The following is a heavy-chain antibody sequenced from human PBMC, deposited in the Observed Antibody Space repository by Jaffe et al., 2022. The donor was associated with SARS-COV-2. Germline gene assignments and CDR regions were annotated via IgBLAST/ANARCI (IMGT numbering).Heavy chain of an antibody. J-gene: IGHJ4*02. CDR1: GYTFTSYY. CDR3: ARDCSSTSCQGDFDY. Sequence: QVQLVQSGAEVKKPGASVKVSCKASGYTFTSYYMHWVRQAPGQGLEWMGIINPSGGSTSYAQKFQGRVTMTRDTSTSTVYMELSSLRSEDTAVYYCARDCSSTSCQGDFDYWGQGTLVTVSS. V-gene: IGHV1-46*01. CDR2: INPSGGST. D-gene: IGHD2-2*01.